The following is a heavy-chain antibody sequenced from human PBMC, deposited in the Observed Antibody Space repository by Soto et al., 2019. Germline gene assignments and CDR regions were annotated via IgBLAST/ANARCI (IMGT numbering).Heavy chain of an antibody. CDR1: GGSISSYY. CDR2: IYYSGST. V-gene: IGHV4-59*01. CDR3: ARVRRGPRGSYFDY. Sequence: SETLSLTCTVSGGSISSYYWSWIRQPPGKGLEWIGYIYYSGSTNYNPSLKSRVTISVDTSKNQFSLKLSSVTAADTAVYYCARVRRGPRGSYFDYWGQGTLVTVSS. D-gene: IGHD3-10*01. J-gene: IGHJ4*02.